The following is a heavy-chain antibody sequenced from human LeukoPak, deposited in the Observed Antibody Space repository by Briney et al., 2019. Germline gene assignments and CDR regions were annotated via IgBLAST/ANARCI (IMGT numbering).Heavy chain of an antibody. D-gene: IGHD6-6*01. V-gene: IGHV3-48*02. J-gene: IGHJ4*02. CDR2: ISSGSGTK. CDR1: GFSYNNYG. Sequence: GGSLRLSCAASGFSYNNYGMNWVRQAPEKGLEWVSYISSGSGTKYYADSVKVRFTISRGNAKNSLYLHMHSARDEDTAVYYCARGGAARPDYWGQGTLVTVSS. CDR3: ARGGAARPDY.